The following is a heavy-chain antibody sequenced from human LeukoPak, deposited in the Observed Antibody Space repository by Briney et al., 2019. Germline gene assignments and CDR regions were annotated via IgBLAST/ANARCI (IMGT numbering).Heavy chain of an antibody. Sequence: PGGSLRLSCAVSGFTVSSNYMGWVRQAPGKGLEWVAVISYDGSNKYYADSVKGRFTISRDNSKNTLYLQMNSLRAEDTAVYYCAKGAKGGYSSSWYDYWGQGTLVTVSS. CDR1: GFTVSSNY. CDR3: AKGAKGGYSSSWYDY. D-gene: IGHD6-13*01. V-gene: IGHV3-30*18. CDR2: ISYDGSNK. J-gene: IGHJ4*02.